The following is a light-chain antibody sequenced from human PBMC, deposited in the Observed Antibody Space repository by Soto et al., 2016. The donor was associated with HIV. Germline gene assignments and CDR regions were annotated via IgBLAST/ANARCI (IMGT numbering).Light chain of an antibody. CDR3: QQYNSYSR. CDR1: QSISSW. CDR2: KAS. Sequence: DIQMTQSPSTLSASVGDRVTITCRASQSISSWSAWYQQKPGKAPKLLIYKASSLESGVPSRFSGSGSGTEFTLTISSLQPDDFATYYCQQYNSYSRFGQGTKVEIK. J-gene: IGKJ1*01. V-gene: IGKV1-5*03.